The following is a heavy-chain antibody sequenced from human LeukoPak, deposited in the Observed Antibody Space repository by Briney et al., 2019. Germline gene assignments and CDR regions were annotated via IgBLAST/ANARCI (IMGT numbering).Heavy chain of an antibody. CDR2: ISSSSSYI. Sequence: GGSLRLFCAASGFTFSSYSMNRVRQAPGKGLEWVSSISSSSSYIYYADSVKGRFTISRDNAKNSLYLQMNSLRAEDTAVYYCVRSEIPSRLDYWGQGTLVTVSS. V-gene: IGHV3-21*01. CDR1: GFTFSSYS. D-gene: IGHD2-2*01. J-gene: IGHJ4*02. CDR3: VRSEIPSRLDY.